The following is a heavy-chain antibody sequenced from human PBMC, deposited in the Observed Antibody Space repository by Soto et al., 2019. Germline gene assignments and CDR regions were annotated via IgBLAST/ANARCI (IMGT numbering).Heavy chain of an antibody. Sequence: EVRLLESGGGLEQPGGSLRLSCTTSGFTFDNFAMSWVRQAPGRGLEWVSAISGGGGGKYYADSVKGRFIISRDNSKNLLYLQINSLRAEDTAVYYCARQYPSSSRHFDHWGQGTLVIVSS. CDR1: GFTFDNFA. CDR3: ARQYPSSSRHFDH. D-gene: IGHD6-6*01. J-gene: IGHJ4*02. CDR2: ISGGGGGK. V-gene: IGHV3-23*01.